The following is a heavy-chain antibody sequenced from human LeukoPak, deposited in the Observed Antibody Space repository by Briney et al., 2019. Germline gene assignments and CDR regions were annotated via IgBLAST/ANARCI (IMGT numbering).Heavy chain of an antibody. D-gene: IGHD6-19*01. J-gene: IGHJ5*02. Sequence: TWVRQAPGRGLEWGSSIRPSGDNTYYGDSVKGPFTISRDNSKNTVYLQMNNMRVDDTAVYYCARVAGWHWFDPWGQGTLVTVSS. CDR2: IRPSGDNT. CDR3: ARVAGWHWFDP. V-gene: IGHV3-23*01.